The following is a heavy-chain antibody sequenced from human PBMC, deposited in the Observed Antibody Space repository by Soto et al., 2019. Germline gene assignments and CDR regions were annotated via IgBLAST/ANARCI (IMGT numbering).Heavy chain of an antibody. CDR2: IWYDGSNK. CDR3: ARGPGSNFDWYIGLDY. CDR1: GFTFSSYG. V-gene: IGHV3-33*01. Sequence: GGSLRLSCAASGFTFSSYGMHWVRQAPGKGLEWVAVIWYDGSNKYYADSVKGRFTISRDNSKNTLYLQMNSLRAEDTAVYYCARGPGSNFDWYIGLDYWGQGTLVTVSS. J-gene: IGHJ4*02. D-gene: IGHD3-9*01.